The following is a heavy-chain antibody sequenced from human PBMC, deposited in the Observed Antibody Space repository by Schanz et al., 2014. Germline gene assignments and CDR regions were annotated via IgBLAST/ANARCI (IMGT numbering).Heavy chain of an antibody. Sequence: AQLVESGGGVVQPGRSLRLSCVASGFTFISYDIHWVRQAPGKGLEWVSRMIGSGSSVFYADSVKGRFTISRDNYKNTLYLQMNSLSAEDTAVYFCARPFLGYYGDLAYWGQGTLLTVSS. CDR1: GFTFISYD. CDR2: MIGSGSSV. J-gene: IGHJ4*02. V-gene: IGHV3-23*04. CDR3: ARPFLGYYGDLAY. D-gene: IGHD4-17*01.